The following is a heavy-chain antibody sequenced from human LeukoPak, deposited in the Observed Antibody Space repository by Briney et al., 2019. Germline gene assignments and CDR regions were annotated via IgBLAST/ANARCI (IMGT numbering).Heavy chain of an antibody. CDR1: GGSISSSSYY. Sequence: SETLSLTCTVSGGSISSSSYYWSWIRQPPGKGLEWIGYIYYSGSTNYNPSLKSRVTISVDTSKNQFSLKLSSVTAADTAVYYCARGYDFWSGYYRDDAFDIWGQGTMVTVSS. V-gene: IGHV4-61*01. J-gene: IGHJ3*02. D-gene: IGHD3-3*01. CDR2: IYYSGST. CDR3: ARGYDFWSGYYRDDAFDI.